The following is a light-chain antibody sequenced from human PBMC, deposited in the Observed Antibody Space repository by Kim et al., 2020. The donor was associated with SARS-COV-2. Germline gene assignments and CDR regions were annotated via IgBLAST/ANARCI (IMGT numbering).Light chain of an antibody. CDR2: QDT. V-gene: IGLV3-1*01. CDR1: ILGDKS. Sequence: SVPPGQTAGVTCAGDILGDKSACWYQQKPGQSAVLVSYQDTKRPSGIPERFSGSNAGNTATLTISGTQAMDAADYYCQAWDNSTFVFGTGTKVTVL. CDR3: QAWDNSTFV. J-gene: IGLJ1*01.